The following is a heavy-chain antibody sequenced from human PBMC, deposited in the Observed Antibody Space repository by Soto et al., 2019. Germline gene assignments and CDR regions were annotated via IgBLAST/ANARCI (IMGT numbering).Heavy chain of an antibody. CDR1: GGSISSSNW. V-gene: IGHV4-4*02. CDR2: IYHSGST. J-gene: IGHJ4*02. CDR3: ASLAIQLPLRTFHY. D-gene: IGHD5-18*01. Sequence: SETLSLTCAVSGGSISSSNWWSWVRQPPGKGLEWIGEIYHSGSTNYNPSLKSRVTISVDKSKNQFSLKLSSVTAADTAVYYCASLAIQLPLRTFHYCDPATLGTLFS.